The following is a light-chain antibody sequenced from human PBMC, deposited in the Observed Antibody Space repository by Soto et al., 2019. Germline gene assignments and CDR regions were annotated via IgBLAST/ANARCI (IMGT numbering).Light chain of an antibody. CDR2: DTY. CDR3: QQYNNWFSIT. V-gene: IGKV3-15*01. Sequence: EIVMTQSPATLSVSPGERATLSCRASQSVSSKLAWYQQKPGQAPRLVIYDTYTGATGIPARFSGSGSGTEFTLTISSLQSEDFAVYYCQQYNNWFSITFGQGTRLEN. J-gene: IGKJ5*01. CDR1: QSVSSK.